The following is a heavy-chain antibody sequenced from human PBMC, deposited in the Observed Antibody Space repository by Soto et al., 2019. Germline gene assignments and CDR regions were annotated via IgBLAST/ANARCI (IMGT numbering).Heavy chain of an antibody. D-gene: IGHD3-10*01. V-gene: IGHV3-7*01. CDR2: INGDGSEE. Sequence: EVQLVESGGVLVQPGGSLRVSCAASGFTFSTSWMNWVRQALGKGLEWVADINGDGSEEYYVDSVRGRFTISRDNVKHSLLLQMNSLRAEDTAVYYCAAGFPPDYWGQGTLVTVSS. CDR3: AAGFPPDY. CDR1: GFTFSTSW. J-gene: IGHJ4*02.